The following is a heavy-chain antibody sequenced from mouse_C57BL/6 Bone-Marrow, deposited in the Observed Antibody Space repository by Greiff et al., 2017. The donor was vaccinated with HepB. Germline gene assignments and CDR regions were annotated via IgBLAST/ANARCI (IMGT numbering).Heavy chain of an antibody. CDR3: TRSGIYDGYPYYFDY. CDR1: GYTFTSYW. Sequence: VQLQQSGTVLARPGASVKMSCKTSGYTFTSYWMHWVKQRPGQGLEWIGAIYPGNSDTSYNQKFKGKAKLTAVTSASTAYMELSSLTNEDSAVYYCTRSGIYDGYPYYFDYWGQGTTLTVSS. CDR2: IYPGNSDT. V-gene: IGHV1-5*01. D-gene: IGHD2-3*01. J-gene: IGHJ2*01.